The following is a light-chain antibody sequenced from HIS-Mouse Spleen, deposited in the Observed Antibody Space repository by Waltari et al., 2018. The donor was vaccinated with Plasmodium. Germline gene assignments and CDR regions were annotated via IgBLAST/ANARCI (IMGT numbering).Light chain of an antibody. CDR3: QAWDSSTVV. CDR2: QDS. V-gene: IGLV3-1*01. Sequence: SYELTQPPSVSVSPGQTASITCSGDKLGDKYACWYQQKPGQSPVLVIYQDSKRPSGNPERFSGSKAGNPATLTISGTKAMDDADYYCQAWDSSTVVFGGGTKLTVL. J-gene: IGLJ2*01. CDR1: KLGDKY.